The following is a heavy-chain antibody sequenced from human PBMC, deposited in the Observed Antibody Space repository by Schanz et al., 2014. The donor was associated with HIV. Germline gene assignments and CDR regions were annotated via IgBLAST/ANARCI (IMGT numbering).Heavy chain of an antibody. V-gene: IGHV4-4*07. D-gene: IGHD3-3*01. CDR3: ASSITISGVVYAMDV. Sequence: QVQLQASGPGLVKPSETLSLTCTVSGGSVSGHYWSWIRQPAGKGLEWIGRISASGSTNYNPSLKSRVAMSVDTSKNQFPLNLNSVTAADSAVYYCASSITISGVVYAMDVWGQGTPVTVSS. CDR1: GGSVSGHY. J-gene: IGHJ6*02. CDR2: ISASGST.